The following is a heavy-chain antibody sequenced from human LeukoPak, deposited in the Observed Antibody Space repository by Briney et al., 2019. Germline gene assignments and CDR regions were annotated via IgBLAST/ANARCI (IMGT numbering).Heavy chain of an antibody. CDR2: IYYSGST. J-gene: IGHJ5*02. Sequence: SETLSLTCTVSGGSISSYYWSWIRQPPGKGLGWIGYIYYSGSTNYNPSLKSRVTISVDTSKNQFSLKLSSVTAADTAVYYCARGKTYGWYGWFDPWGQGTLVTVSS. CDR3: ARGKTYGWYGWFDP. CDR1: GGSISSYY. V-gene: IGHV4-59*01. D-gene: IGHD6-19*01.